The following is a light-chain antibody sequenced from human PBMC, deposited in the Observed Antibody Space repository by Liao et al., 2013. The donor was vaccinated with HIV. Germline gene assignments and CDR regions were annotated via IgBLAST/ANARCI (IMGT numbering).Light chain of an antibody. J-gene: IGLJ3*02. CDR3: QAWDSSAGV. CDR2: HNT. Sequence: SYVVTQSPSVSVAPGKTATITCGGNNIGSKSVHWYQQKPGQAPVVVIDHNTDRPSGIPERFSGSNSGNTATLTISGTQAMDEADYYCQAWDSSAGVFGGGTKLTVL. V-gene: IGLV3-21*04. CDR1: NIGSKS.